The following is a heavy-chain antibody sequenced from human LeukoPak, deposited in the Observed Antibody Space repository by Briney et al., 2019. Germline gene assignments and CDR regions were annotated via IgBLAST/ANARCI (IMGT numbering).Heavy chain of an antibody. CDR2: ISGSGGST. Sequence: GGSLRLSCAASGFTFSSYAMSWVRQAPGKGLEWVSAISGSGGSTYYADSVKGRFTISRDNSKNTLYLQMNSLRAEDTAVYYCAHVAGWAAAGTYYFDYWGEGTLVTVSS. CDR1: GFTFSSYA. D-gene: IGHD6-13*01. J-gene: IGHJ4*02. CDR3: AHVAGWAAAGTYYFDY. V-gene: IGHV3-23*01.